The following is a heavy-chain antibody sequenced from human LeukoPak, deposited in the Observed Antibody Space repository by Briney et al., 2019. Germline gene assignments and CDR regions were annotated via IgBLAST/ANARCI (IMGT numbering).Heavy chain of an antibody. CDR3: ARSGYSSGWPYYYYGMDV. V-gene: IGHV1-8*01. Sequence: ASVKVSCKASGYTFTSYDINWVRQATGQGLEWMGWMNPNSGNTGYAQKFQGRVTMTRNTSISTAYMELSSLRSEDTAVYYCARSGYSSGWPYYYYGMDVWGQGTTVTVSS. D-gene: IGHD6-19*01. CDR2: MNPNSGNT. CDR1: GYTFTSYD. J-gene: IGHJ6*02.